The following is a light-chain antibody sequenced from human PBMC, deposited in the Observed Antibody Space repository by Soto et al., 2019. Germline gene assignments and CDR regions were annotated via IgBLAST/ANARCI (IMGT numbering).Light chain of an antibody. Sequence: QSVLTQPPSVWGAPGQRVTISCTGSNSNIGAGYDVNWYQHFPGTAPKLLIYDNDKRPSGIPDRFSASKSGTSATLGITGLQTGDEADYYCEAWDSSLSAGVFGGGTKLTVL. V-gene: IGLV1-51*01. CDR3: EAWDSSLSAGV. CDR1: NSNIGAGYD. CDR2: DND. J-gene: IGLJ3*02.